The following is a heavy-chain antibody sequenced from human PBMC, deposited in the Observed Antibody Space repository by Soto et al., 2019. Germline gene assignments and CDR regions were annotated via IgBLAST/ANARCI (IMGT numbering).Heavy chain of an antibody. D-gene: IGHD3-22*01. J-gene: IGHJ4*02. CDR1: GFTFSVYT. Sequence: EVHLVESGGGLVQPGGSLRLSFAASGFTFSVYTMNWVRQAPGKGLHWVSYITGSSDRILFADSVKGRFTVSRDNAKNSLYLQMNSLRDEDTGVYYCTTSSGHLNHWGQGTLVSVSS. CDR2: ITGSSDRI. V-gene: IGHV3-48*02. CDR3: TTSSGHLNH.